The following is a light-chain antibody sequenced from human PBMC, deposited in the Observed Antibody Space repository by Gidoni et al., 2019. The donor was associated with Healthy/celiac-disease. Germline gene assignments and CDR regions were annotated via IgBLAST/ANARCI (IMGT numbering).Light chain of an antibody. V-gene: IGLV2-11*01. CDR2: DVS. Sequence: QSALTQPRSVSGSPGQSVTISCTGTSIDVGGYNYVSWYQQHPGKAPKLTIYDVSKRPSGVPDRFSGSKSGNTASLTISGLQAEDEADYYCCSYAGSYTVVFGGGTKLTVL. J-gene: IGLJ2*01. CDR3: CSYAGSYTVV. CDR1: SIDVGGYNY.